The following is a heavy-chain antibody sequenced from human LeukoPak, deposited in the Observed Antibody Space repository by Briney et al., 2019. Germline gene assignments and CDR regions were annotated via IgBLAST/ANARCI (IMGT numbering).Heavy chain of an antibody. J-gene: IGHJ4*02. D-gene: IGHD2-2*02. V-gene: IGHV3-21*01. CDR2: ISSSSSYI. CDR3: ARDWDQLLYRYYFDY. CDR1: GFTFSSYS. Sequence: GGSLRLSCAASGFTFSSYSMNWVRQAPGKGLEWVSSISSSSSYIYYAGSVKGRFTISRDNAKNSLYLQMNSLRAEDTAVYYCARDWDQLLYRYYFDYWGQGTLVTVSS.